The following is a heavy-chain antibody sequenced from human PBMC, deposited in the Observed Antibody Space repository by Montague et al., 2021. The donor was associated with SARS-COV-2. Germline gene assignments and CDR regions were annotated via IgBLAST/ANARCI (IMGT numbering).Heavy chain of an antibody. CDR1: GFTFSSYS. Sequence: SLRLSCAASGFTFSSYSMNWVRQAPGKGPEWVSSISSSSSYKHYADSVKGRFTISRDNAKNSLYLQMNSLRAEDTAVYYCARDDYVWGSYRYGHYNWFDPWGQGTLVTVSS. V-gene: IGHV3-21*01. D-gene: IGHD3-16*02. J-gene: IGHJ5*02. CDR2: ISSSSSYK. CDR3: ARDDYVWGSYRYGHYNWFDP.